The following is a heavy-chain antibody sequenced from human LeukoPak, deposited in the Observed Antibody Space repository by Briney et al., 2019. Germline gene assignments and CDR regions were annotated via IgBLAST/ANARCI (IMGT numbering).Heavy chain of an antibody. CDR3: GREEFHSADF. D-gene: IGHD3-10*01. V-gene: IGHV3-7*01. CDR1: GFTFSRHW. CDR2: IKEDGSDK. Sequence: GGSLRLSCAASGFTFSRHWMSWVRQAPGKGLEWVANIKEDGSDKYYVDSVKGRFTISRDNAQNSVYLQMNSLRAEDTAVYYCGREEFHSADFRGQGTLVTVSS. J-gene: IGHJ4*02.